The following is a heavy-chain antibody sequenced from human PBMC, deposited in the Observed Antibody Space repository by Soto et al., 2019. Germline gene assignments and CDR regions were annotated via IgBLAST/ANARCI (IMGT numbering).Heavy chain of an antibody. CDR1: GFTFNSYG. Sequence: GGSLRLSCAASGFTFNSYGMHWVRQAPGKGLEWVVVISFDGRNTYYADSVKGRFTISRDNAKNTLYLQMNSLRAEDTAVYYCARDEGSHYYFDYWGQGTLVTVSS. J-gene: IGHJ4*02. CDR2: ISFDGRNT. D-gene: IGHD6-13*01. CDR3: ARDEGSHYYFDY. V-gene: IGHV3-30*03.